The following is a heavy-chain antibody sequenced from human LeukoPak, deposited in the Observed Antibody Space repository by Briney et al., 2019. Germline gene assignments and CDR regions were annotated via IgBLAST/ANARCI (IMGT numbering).Heavy chain of an antibody. V-gene: IGHV1-69*04. D-gene: IGHD3-10*01. CDR3: ARDRGSHSRLYYFDY. J-gene: IGHJ4*02. Sequence: SVKVSCKASGGTFSSYAISWVRQAPGQGLEWMGRIIPILGIANYAQKFQGRVTITADKSTSTAYMELSSLRSEDTAVHYCARDRGSHSRLYYFDYWGQGTLVTVSS. CDR1: GGTFSSYA. CDR2: IIPILGIA.